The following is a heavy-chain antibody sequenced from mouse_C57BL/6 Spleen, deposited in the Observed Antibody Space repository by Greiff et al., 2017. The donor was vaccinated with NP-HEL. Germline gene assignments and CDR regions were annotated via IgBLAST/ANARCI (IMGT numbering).Heavy chain of an antibody. CDR3: ARGGTRYFDV. CDR2: ISYDGSN. Sequence: EVKLMESGPGLVKPSQSLSLTCSVTGYSITSGYYWNWIRQFPGNKLEWMGYISYDGSNNYNPSLKNRISITRDTSKNQFFLKLNSVTTEDTATYYCARGGTRYFDVWGTGTTVTVSS. J-gene: IGHJ1*03. CDR1: GYSITSGYY. V-gene: IGHV3-6*01. D-gene: IGHD3-3*01.